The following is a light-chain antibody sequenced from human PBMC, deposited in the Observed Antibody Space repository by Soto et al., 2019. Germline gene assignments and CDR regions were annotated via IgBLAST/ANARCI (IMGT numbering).Light chain of an antibody. Sequence: EIVLTQSRGTLSLSPGERATLCCWASQSLNYYLAWYQQKPGQAPRLLIYDASNRATGIPARFSGSGSGTDFTLTISSLEPEDFALYYCQQRSNWPPTFGQGTKVDIK. V-gene: IGKV3-11*01. CDR2: DAS. CDR3: QQRSNWPPT. J-gene: IGKJ1*01. CDR1: QSLNYY.